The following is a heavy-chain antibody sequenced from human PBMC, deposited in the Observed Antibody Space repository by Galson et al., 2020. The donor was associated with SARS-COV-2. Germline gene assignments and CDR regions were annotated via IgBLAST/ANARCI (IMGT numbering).Heavy chain of an antibody. CDR1: GGSIGSDSYN. CDR2: IYYSGST. Sequence: SQTLSLTCTVSGGSIGSDSYNWGWIRQPPGKGLEWIGSIYYSGSTYYNPSLRSRVTISVDTSKNQFSLKLSSVTAADTAVYYCARRQRVPLYYGMDVWGQGTTVTVSS. CDR3: ARRQRVPLYYGMDV. J-gene: IGHJ6*02. V-gene: IGHV4-39*01.